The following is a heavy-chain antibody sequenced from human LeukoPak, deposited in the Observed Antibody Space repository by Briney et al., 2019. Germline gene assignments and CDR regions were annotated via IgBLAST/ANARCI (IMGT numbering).Heavy chain of an antibody. Sequence: GGSLRLSCAASGLTFSSYSMNWVRQAPGKGLEWVSSIGGSRSYIYYADSVKGRFTISRDNAKNSLYLQMNSLRAEDTAVYYCAREDCSSTSCYDPSVSDYWGQGTLVTVSS. D-gene: IGHD2-2*01. J-gene: IGHJ4*02. CDR2: IGGSRSYI. CDR3: AREDCSSTSCYDPSVSDY. CDR1: GLTFSSYS. V-gene: IGHV3-21*01.